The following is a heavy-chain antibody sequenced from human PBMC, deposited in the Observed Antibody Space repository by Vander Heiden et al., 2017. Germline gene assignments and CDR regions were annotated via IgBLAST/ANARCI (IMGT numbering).Heavy chain of an antibody. CDR3: AKDSNYGSGSYYEG. J-gene: IGHJ4*02. V-gene: IGHV3-23*01. CDR2: ISGSGGSR. D-gene: IGHD3-10*01. Sequence: EVQLLQSGGGLVQPGGSLRLSCAASGFTFSHYALSWVRQAPGKGLEWVSGISGSGGSRYYADSVQGRFTISRDNSKNTLYLQMNSLRAEDTAVYYCAKDSNYGSGSYYEGWGQGTLVTVSS. CDR1: GFTFSHYA.